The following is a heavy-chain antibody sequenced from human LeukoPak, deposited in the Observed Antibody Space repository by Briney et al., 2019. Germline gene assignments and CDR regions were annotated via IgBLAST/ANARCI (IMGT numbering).Heavy chain of an antibody. J-gene: IGHJ4*02. CDR1: GFTFRSYS. CDR2: IDPSSTYI. Sequence: GGSLRLSCAASGFTFRSYSMNWVRQAPGKGLEWVSAIDPSSTYIYYADSVKGRFTISRDNAENSLYLQMNSLRFEDTAVYYCARAPTVLVGYCSSSSCQADNWGQGTLVTVSS. V-gene: IGHV3-21*01. D-gene: IGHD2-2*01. CDR3: ARAPTVLVGYCSSSSCQADN.